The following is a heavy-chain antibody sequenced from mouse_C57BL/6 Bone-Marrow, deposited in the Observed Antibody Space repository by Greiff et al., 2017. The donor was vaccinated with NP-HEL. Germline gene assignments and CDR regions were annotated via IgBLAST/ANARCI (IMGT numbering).Heavy chain of an antibody. J-gene: IGHJ3*01. D-gene: IGHD2-2*01. CDR2: INPYNGGT. CDR3: ARGGYDGAY. CDR1: GYTFTDYY. Sequence: EVQLQESGPVLVKPGASVKMSCKASGYTFTDYYMNWVKQSHGKSLEWIGVINPYNGGTSYNQKFKGKATLTVDKSSSTAYMELNSLTSEDSAVYYCARGGYDGAYWGQGTLVTVSA. V-gene: IGHV1-19*01.